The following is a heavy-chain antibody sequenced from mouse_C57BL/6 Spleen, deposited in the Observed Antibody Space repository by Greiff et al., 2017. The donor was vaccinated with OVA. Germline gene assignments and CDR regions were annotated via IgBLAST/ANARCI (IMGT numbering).Heavy chain of an antibody. CDR3: TTFYAYAGSWFSY. CDR1: GFNIRDYY. D-gene: IGHD2-3*01. J-gene: IGHJ3*01. CDR2: IDTGDGDT. V-gene: IGHV14-1*01. Sequence: VQLQQSGAELVRPGASVKLSCTASGFNIRDYYMHWVKQRPEKGLAWIGRIDTGDGDTEYAPKFKGTDPMTAATSSNTAYMQLRSLTSEDTAVYYCTTFYAYAGSWFSYWGQGTLATVSA.